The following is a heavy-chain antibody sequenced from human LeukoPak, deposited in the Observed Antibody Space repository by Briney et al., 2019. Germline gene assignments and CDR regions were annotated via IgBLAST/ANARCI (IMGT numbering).Heavy chain of an antibody. CDR1: GGCMSTYY. J-gene: IGHJ3*02. V-gene: IGHV4-59*01. CDR3: ARVLQRWDDAFDI. D-gene: IGHD4-23*01. Sequence: SETLSLTCTVSGGCMSTYYWSWIRQPPGKGLERIGYIYCIGSTNYNPSLKSRVTISVDTSKKQFSLKLNSVTAADTAVYYCARVLQRWDDAFDIWGQGTMVTVSS. CDR2: IYCIGST.